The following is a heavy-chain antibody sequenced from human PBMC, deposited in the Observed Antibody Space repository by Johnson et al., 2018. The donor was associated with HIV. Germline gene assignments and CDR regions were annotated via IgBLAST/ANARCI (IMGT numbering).Heavy chain of an antibody. V-gene: IGHV3-13*01. CDR3: ARGGRGYSYSYAFDI. J-gene: IGHJ3*02. D-gene: IGHD5-18*01. CDR2: IGTAGDT. CDR1: GFTFSSYD. Sequence: EQLVESGGGLVQPGGSLRLSCAASGFTFSSYDMHWVRQATGNGLEWVSAIGTAGDTYYPGSVKGRFTISRENAKNSLYLQMGSLRAEDMAVYYCARGGRGYSYSYAFDIWGQGTMVTVSS.